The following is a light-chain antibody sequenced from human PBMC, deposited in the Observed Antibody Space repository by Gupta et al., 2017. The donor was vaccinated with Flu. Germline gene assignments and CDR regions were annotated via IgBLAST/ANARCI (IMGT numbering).Light chain of an antibody. CDR2: GTS. Sequence: EIVMTQSPATLSVSPGERATLSCRASQSVNNYIAWYQQKPGQAPRLLIYGTSTRVTGIPARFSGSGYGTEFTLTISSRQSEDFAVYYCQQYNNWPLYIFGQGTKLEIK. J-gene: IGKJ2*01. CDR1: QSVNNY. V-gene: IGKV3-15*01. CDR3: QQYNNWPLYI.